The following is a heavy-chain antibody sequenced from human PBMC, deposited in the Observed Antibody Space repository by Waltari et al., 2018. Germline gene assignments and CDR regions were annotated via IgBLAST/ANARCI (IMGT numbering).Heavy chain of an antibody. Sequence: EVQLVASGGNLVKPGGSLRLSWSASGSTFRAAWMSWVRQAPGKGLEWVGRIRRNAGGGTTEYAAPVKGRFTISRDDSKNMLYLQMNSLKTEDTAVYYCSKEFFGTESWGQGTLVTVSS. D-gene: IGHD3-3*01. J-gene: IGHJ5*02. V-gene: IGHV3-15*01. CDR1: GSTFRAAW. CDR2: IRRNAGGGTT. CDR3: SKEFFGTES.